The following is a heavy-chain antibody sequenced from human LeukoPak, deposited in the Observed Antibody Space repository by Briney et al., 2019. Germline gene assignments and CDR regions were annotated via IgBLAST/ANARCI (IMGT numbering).Heavy chain of an antibody. CDR1: GYSISSGYY. Sequence: SETLSLTCTVSGYSISSGYYWGWIRQPPGKGLEWIGSIYHSGSTYYNPSLKSRVTISVDTSENQFSLKLSSVTAADTAVYYCARAPYSRSGYYRVYYMDVWGKGTTVTVSS. D-gene: IGHD3-3*01. J-gene: IGHJ6*03. V-gene: IGHV4-38-2*02. CDR2: IYHSGST. CDR3: ARAPYSRSGYYRVYYMDV.